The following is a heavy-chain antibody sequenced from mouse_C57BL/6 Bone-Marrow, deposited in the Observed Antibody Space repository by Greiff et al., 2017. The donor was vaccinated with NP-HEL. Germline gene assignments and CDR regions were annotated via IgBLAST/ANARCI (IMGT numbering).Heavy chain of an antibody. CDR3: ARDYYGSSYYFDY. CDR1: GFTFSSYG. V-gene: IGHV5-6*01. D-gene: IGHD1-1*01. J-gene: IGHJ2*01. CDR2: ISSGGSYT. Sequence: EVQLVESGGDLVKPGGSLKLSCAASGFTFSSYGMSWVRQTPDKRLEWVATISSGGSYTYYPDSVKGRFTISRDNANNTLYLQMSSLKSEDTAMYYCARDYYGSSYYFDYWGQGTTLTVSS.